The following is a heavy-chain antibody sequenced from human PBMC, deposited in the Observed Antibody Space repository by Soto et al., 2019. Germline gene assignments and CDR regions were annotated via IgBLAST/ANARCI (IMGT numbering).Heavy chain of an antibody. CDR3: ARGTQEWPLDY. J-gene: IGHJ4*02. CDR2: IYYSGST. D-gene: IGHD3-3*01. Sequence: LTCTVSGGSISSGGYYWSWIRQHPGKGLEWIGYIYYSGSTYYNPSLKSRVTISVDTSKNQFSLKLSSVTAADTAVYYCARGTQEWPLDYWGQGTLVTVSS. CDR1: GGSISSGGYY. V-gene: IGHV4-31*03.